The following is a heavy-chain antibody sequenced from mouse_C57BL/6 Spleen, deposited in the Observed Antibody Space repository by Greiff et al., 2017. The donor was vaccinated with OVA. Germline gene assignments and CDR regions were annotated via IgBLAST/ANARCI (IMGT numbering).Heavy chain of an antibody. CDR2: IDPSGSYT. J-gene: IGHJ3*01. CDR1: GYTFTNYC. D-gene: IGHD2-4*01. CDR3: TSYYDPFAD. V-gene: IGHV1-69*01. Sequence: QVQLQQSGAELVKPGASVKLSCKASGYTFTNYCMHWVKQRPGQGLEWIGEIDPSGSYTNYNQKFKGKSTLTVDKSSSTAYMQLSSLTSEDSAVCYSTSYYDPFADWGQGTLVTVSA.